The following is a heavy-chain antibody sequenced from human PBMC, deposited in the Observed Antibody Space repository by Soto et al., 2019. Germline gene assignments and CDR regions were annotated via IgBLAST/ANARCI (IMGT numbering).Heavy chain of an antibody. CDR2: IYHSGST. J-gene: IGHJ6*02. CDR1: GGSIRSGGYY. CDR3: ARLPSYIQTAYYYGMDV. D-gene: IGHD1-1*01. V-gene: IGHV4-31*03. Sequence: QVQLQESGPGLVKPSQTLSLTCTVSGGSIRSGGYYWSWIRQHPGKGLEWIGYIYHSGSTYYNPSLKSRVTISVDTSKNQFSLKLSSVTAADTAVYYRARLPSYIQTAYYYGMDVWGQGTTVTVSS.